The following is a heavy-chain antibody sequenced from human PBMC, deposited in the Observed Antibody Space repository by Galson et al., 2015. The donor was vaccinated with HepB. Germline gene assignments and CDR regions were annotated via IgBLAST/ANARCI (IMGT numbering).Heavy chain of an antibody. Sequence: SVKVSCKVSGYTLTELSIHWVRQAPGKGLEWMGGFDPEDGETIYAQKFQGRVTMTEDTSTDTAYMELSSLRSEDTAVYYCATRGSYHLDEWELQVPFDYWGQGTLVTVSS. V-gene: IGHV1-24*01. CDR1: GYTLTELS. J-gene: IGHJ4*02. CDR3: ATRGSYHLDEWELQVPFDY. D-gene: IGHD1-26*01. CDR2: FDPEDGET.